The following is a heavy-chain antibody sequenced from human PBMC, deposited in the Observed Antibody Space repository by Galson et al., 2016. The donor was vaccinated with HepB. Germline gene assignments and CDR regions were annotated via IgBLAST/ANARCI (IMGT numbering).Heavy chain of an antibody. Sequence: PALVKPTQTLTLTCTFSGFSLSTSGVGVGWIRQPPGKALEWLALIYWDDDKRYRPSLKSRLTITKDTSKNQVVLTVTDMDPVDTATYYCAHSLYYYGSGSDSFGLGGRGTLVTVSS. CDR3: AHSLYYYGSGSDSFGL. CDR1: GFSLSTSGVG. D-gene: IGHD3-10*01. J-gene: IGHJ2*01. CDR2: IYWDDDK. V-gene: IGHV2-5*02.